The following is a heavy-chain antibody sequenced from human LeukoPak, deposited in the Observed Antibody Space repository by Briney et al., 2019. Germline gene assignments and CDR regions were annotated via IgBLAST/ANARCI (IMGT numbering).Heavy chain of an antibody. V-gene: IGHV1-18*04. CDR2: ISAYNGNT. CDR3: DIVKAAADPYYYYGMDV. Sequence: VASVNVSCQASGYTFTSYGISWVRQAPGQGLEWMGWISAYNGNTNYAQKLQGRVTMTTDTSTSTAYMELRSLRSDDTAVYYCDIVKAAADPYYYYGMDVWGQGTTVTVSS. D-gene: IGHD6-13*01. J-gene: IGHJ6*02. CDR1: GYTFTSYG.